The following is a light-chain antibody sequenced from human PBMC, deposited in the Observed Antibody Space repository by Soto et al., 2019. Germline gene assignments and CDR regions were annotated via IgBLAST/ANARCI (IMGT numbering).Light chain of an antibody. Sequence: AIQMTQSPSSLSASVGDRVTITCRASQGIRNDLGWFTQKPGKAPNLLIYAASSLQSGVPSRFSGSGSGTDFSLTISSLQPDDFATYYCQQYSSHSTFGQGTKVDIK. CDR2: AAS. V-gene: IGKV1-6*01. CDR3: QQYSSHST. J-gene: IGKJ1*01. CDR1: QGIRND.